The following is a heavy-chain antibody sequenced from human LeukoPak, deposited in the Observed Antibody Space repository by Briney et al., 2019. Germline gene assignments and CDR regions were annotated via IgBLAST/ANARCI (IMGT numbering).Heavy chain of an antibody. D-gene: IGHD2-2*01. V-gene: IGHV4-59*12. CDR1: GGSISSYY. Sequence: SETLSLTCTVSGGSISSYYWSWIRQPPGKGLEWIGYIYYSGSTYYHPSLKSRVSISVDMSKNQFSLRLSSVTAADTAVYYCAKGRCTSTSCYAGYYYGMDVWGQGTTVTVSS. CDR3: AKGRCTSTSCYAGYYYGMDV. CDR2: IYYSGST. J-gene: IGHJ6*02.